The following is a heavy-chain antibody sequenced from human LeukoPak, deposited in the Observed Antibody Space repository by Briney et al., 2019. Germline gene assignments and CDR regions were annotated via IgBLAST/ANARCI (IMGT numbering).Heavy chain of an antibody. CDR1: GYTFTSYD. V-gene: IGHV1-8*01. J-gene: IGHJ4*02. D-gene: IGHD6-19*01. CDR2: MNPNSGNT. CDR3: ARGNIAVAGRLVY. Sequence: ASVKVSCXASGYTFTSYDINWVRQANGQGLEWMGWMNPNSGNTGYAQKFQGRVTMTRNTSISTAYMELSSLRSEDTAVYYCARGNIAVAGRLVYWGQGTLVTVSS.